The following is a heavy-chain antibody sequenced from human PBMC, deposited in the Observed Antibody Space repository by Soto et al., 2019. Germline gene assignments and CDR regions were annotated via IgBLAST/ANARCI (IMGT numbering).Heavy chain of an antibody. CDR3: ASSSDWPYFQH. J-gene: IGHJ1*01. Sequence: EVQLLEAGGGLVQPGGSLRLSCAASGFTFSSYAMNWVRQAPGKGLEWVSTISGSGGSTYYADSVKGRFTISRDNSKNTVFLQINSLRAEDTAVYYCASSSDWPYFQHWGQGTLVTVSS. D-gene: IGHD6-19*01. CDR2: ISGSGGST. V-gene: IGHV3-23*01. CDR1: GFTFSSYA.